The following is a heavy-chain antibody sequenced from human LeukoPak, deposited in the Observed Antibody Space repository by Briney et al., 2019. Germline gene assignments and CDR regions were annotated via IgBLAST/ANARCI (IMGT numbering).Heavy chain of an antibody. V-gene: IGHV3-23*01. CDR1: GFTFSSYA. J-gene: IGHJ4*02. CDR2: IRGSGGIT. Sequence: GGSLRLSCAASGFTFSSYAMIWVRQAPGKGLEGVSAIRGSGGITYCAGSVKGRCTISRDNSKNTLYLQMNSRRAEGTAVYYCAKHYYFDYWGQGTLVTVSS. CDR3: AKHYYFDY.